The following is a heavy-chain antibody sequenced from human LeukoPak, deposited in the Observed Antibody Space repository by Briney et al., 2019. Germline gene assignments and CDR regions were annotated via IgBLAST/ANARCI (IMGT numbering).Heavy chain of an antibody. V-gene: IGHV3-23*01. J-gene: IGHJ4*02. CDR3: VKGGGNVRRYFEY. D-gene: IGHD4-23*01. CDR1: GFTFSSYA. Sequence: GGSLRLSCAAPGFTFSSYAMTWVPQDPGKGLEWISSISVNGGTTYYADSVKGRFTISRESSKNTLYLQMNSLRAEETAVYYCVKGGGNVRRYFEYWGQGTLVTVSS. CDR2: ISVNGGTT.